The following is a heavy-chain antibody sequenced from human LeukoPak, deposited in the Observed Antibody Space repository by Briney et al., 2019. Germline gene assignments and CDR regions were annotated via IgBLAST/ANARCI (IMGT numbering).Heavy chain of an antibody. D-gene: IGHD6-19*01. V-gene: IGHV4-4*09. CDR1: GVSISSYY. Sequence: SETLSLTCTVSGVSISSYYCSWIRQPPGKGLEWIGYISTSGSTDYSPSLKSRVTISVDRSKNQCTLNLSSVTAADTAVYYCAGHDEGSGWYRSYIDLWGRGTLVIVSS. CDR3: AGHDEGSGWYRSYIDL. J-gene: IGHJ2*01. CDR2: ISTSGST.